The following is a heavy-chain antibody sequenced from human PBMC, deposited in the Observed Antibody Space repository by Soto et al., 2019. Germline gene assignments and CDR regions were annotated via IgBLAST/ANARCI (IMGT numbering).Heavy chain of an antibody. D-gene: IGHD3-22*01. CDR2: VSSDSTYI. J-gene: IGHJ4*02. CDR1: GFTFSTYS. V-gene: IGHV3-21*01. CDR3: ARGEVNYYDSSGYTPFDY. Sequence: GGSLRLSCAASGFTFSTYSMNWVHQAPGKGLEWLSSVSSDSTYIYYADSVRGRFTISRDDATNSLYLQMHSLRAEDTALYYCARGEVNYYDSSGYTPFDYWGQGTLVTVSS.